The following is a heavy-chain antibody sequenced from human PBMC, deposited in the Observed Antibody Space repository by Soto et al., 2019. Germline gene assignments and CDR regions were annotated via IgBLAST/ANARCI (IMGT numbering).Heavy chain of an antibody. D-gene: IGHD6-13*01. CDR2: ISYDGSNK. CDR1: GFTFSIYG. V-gene: IGHV3-30*18. Sequence: GGSLRLSCAASGFTFSIYGMHWVRQAPGKGLEWVAVISYDGSNKYYADSVKGRFTISRDNSKNTLYLQMNSLRAEDTAVYYCAKYLPPPRQLALGYWGQGTLVTVSS. J-gene: IGHJ4*02. CDR3: AKYLPPPRQLALGY.